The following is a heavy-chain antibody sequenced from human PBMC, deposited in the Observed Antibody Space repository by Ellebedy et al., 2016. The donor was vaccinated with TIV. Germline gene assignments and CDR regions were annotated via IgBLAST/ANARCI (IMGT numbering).Heavy chain of an antibody. J-gene: IGHJ6*03. D-gene: IGHD6-13*01. V-gene: IGHV1-8*01. Sequence: ASVKVSXXASGYTFTSYDINWVRQATGQGLEWMGWMNPNSGNTGYAQKFQGRVTMTRNTSISTAYMELSSLRSEDTAVYYCARGPGSSSVRGVYYYYYMDVWGKGTTVTVSS. CDR2: MNPNSGNT. CDR3: ARGPGSSSVRGVYYYYYMDV. CDR1: GYTFTSYD.